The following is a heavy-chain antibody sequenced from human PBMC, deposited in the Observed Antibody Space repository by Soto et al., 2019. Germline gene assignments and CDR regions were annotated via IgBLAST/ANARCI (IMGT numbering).Heavy chain of an antibody. V-gene: IGHV4-34*01. CDR2: INHVGIN. D-gene: IGHD3-10*01. Sequence: TSATLSLTCAFSGGSFRGFYWTWIRQSPGKGLEWLGDINHVGINNYNQSLKSRVSIPVDTSKSQFSLKLSSVTAADTAVYYCARLTGGFGELDIWGQGKMVT. CDR1: GGSFRGFY. J-gene: IGHJ3*02. CDR3: ARLTGGFGELDI.